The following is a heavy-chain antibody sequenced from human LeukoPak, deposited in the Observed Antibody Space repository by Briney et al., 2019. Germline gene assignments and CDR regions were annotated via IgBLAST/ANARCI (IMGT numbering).Heavy chain of an antibody. V-gene: IGHV4-59*08. D-gene: IGHD6-13*01. Sequence: PSETLSLTCTVSGGSISSYYWSWIRQPPGKGLEWTGNIHYSGSTNYNPSLKSRVTISADMSKNQFSLKLSSVTAADTAVYYCARAYSSSWYWNWFDPWGQGTLVTVSS. CDR1: GGSISSYY. CDR3: ARAYSSSWYWNWFDP. J-gene: IGHJ5*02. CDR2: IHYSGST.